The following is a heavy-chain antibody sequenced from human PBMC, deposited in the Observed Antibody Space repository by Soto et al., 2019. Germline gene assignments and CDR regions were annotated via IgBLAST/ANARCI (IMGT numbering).Heavy chain of an antibody. CDR3: ARGLFLGSGELKLDS. CDR1: GASISSGVHY. J-gene: IGHJ4*02. Sequence: QVQLQESGPGLVKPSQTLSLTCGVRGASISSGVHYWNWIRQHPEKGLEWIGYIHHSGSAYYNPYLKSQVTLAIDISTSQFSVSLSPVTAADTALYFRARGLFLGSGELKLDSWGQGTLVSVSS. V-gene: IGHV4-31*11. D-gene: IGHD3-10*01. CDR2: IHHSGSA.